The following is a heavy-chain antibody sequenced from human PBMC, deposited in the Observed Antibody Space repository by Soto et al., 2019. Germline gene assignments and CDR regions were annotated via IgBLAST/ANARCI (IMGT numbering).Heavy chain of an antibody. D-gene: IGHD5-12*01. Sequence: QVQLVQSGAEVKKPGSSVKVSYKASGGTFSSYAISWVRQAPGQGLEWMGGIIPIFGTANYAQKFQGRVRITADKSTRTDYLELSSLRSEDTAVYYCASCPGVVRRDGYDYAALNCFDPWGQGTLVPVSS. CDR1: GGTFSSYA. CDR3: ASCPGVVRRDGYDYAALNCFDP. CDR2: IIPIFGTA. V-gene: IGHV1-69*06. J-gene: IGHJ5*02.